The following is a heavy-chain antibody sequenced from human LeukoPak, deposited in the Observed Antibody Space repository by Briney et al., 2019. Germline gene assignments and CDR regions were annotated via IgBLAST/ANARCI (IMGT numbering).Heavy chain of an antibody. CDR1: GFTFSSYW. J-gene: IGHJ6*02. CDR3: AKDLGGKPYYYYGMDV. Sequence: GGSLRLSCAASGFTFSSYWMHWVRQAPGKGLVWVSGINSDGSRTTYADSVKGRFTISRDNSKNTLYLQMNSLSAEDTAVYYCAKDLGGKPYYYYGMDVWGQGTTVTVSS. V-gene: IGHV3-74*01. CDR2: INSDGSRT.